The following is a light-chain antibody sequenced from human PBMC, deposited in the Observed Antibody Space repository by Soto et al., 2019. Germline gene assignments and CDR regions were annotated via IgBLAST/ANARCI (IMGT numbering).Light chain of an antibody. CDR1: SSDVGGYNY. CDR3: SSYAGSNNFVV. Sequence: QSVLTQPPSASGSPRQSVTISCTGTSSDVGGYNYVSWYQQHPGKAPKLMIYEVSKRPSGVPDRFSGSKSGNTASLTVSGLQAEDEADYYCSSYAGSNNFVVFGGGTTVTVL. V-gene: IGLV2-8*01. J-gene: IGLJ2*01. CDR2: EVS.